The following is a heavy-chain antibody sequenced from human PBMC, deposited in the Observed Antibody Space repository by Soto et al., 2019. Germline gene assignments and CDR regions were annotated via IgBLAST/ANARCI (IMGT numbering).Heavy chain of an antibody. CDR1: GFSLTSSGVA. D-gene: IGHD3-9*01. J-gene: IGHJ6*02. V-gene: IGHV2-5*02. CDR3: ARPRDKDFGMDV. CDR2: IYWDDDK. Sequence: QITLKKSGPTLVKPTQTLTLTCTFSGFSLTSSGVAVGWIRQPPGKALEWLGLIYWDDDKRYTPSLKSRLTIPKGTSKNQVVLSMTNMDPVDTATYCCARPRDKDFGMDVWGQGTTVTVSS.